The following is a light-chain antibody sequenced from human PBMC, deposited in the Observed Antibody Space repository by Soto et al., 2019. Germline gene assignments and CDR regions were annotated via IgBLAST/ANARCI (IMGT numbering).Light chain of an antibody. CDR1: QSVSSN. V-gene: IGKV3-15*01. J-gene: IGKJ4*01. CDR3: QQYNNWPLT. CDR2: GAS. Sequence: ERVMTQSPATLSVSPVERGTLSCTASQSVSSNLACYQQKPGQAPRLLIYGASTRATGFPARFSGSGSGTEFTLTISSLQSEDFAVYYCQQYNNWPLTVGGGTKVDI.